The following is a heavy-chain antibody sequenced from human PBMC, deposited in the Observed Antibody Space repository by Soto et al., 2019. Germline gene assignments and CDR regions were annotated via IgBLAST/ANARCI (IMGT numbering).Heavy chain of an antibody. V-gene: IGHV3-23*01. Sequence: GGSLRLSCAASGFTFSSYAMSWVRQAPGKGLEWVSAISGSGGSTYYADSVKGRFTISRDNSKNTLYLQMNSLRAEDTAVYYCAKDGTRSTSCYSNWFDPWGQGTLVTVYS. J-gene: IGHJ5*02. CDR3: AKDGTRSTSCYSNWFDP. D-gene: IGHD2-2*02. CDR2: ISGSGGST. CDR1: GFTFSSYA.